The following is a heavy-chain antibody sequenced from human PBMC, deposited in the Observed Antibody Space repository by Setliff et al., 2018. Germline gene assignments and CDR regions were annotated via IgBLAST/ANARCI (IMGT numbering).Heavy chain of an antibody. J-gene: IGHJ4*02. D-gene: IGHD6-19*01. CDR3: ARGSSGWYGLTDY. CDR1: GFTFSSYG. Sequence: PGGSLRLSCAASGFTFSSYGMHWVRQAPGKGLEWVSAISGSGGSTYYADSVKGRFTISRDNSKNTLYLQMNSLRAEDTAVYYCARGSSGWYGLTDYWGQGTLVTVSS. V-gene: IGHV3-NL1*01. CDR2: ISGSGGST.